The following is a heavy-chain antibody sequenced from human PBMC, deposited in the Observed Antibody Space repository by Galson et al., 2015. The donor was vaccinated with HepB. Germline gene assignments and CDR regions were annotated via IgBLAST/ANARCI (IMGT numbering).Heavy chain of an antibody. Sequence: SLRLSCAASGFTFSSYWMTWVRQAPGKGLEWVANIKQDGSEKHYGDSVKGRFTISRDNAKNTLYLQMNSLRAEDTAVYYCAREKVKFCGGGSCCSSFSFDYWGQRALVTVTS. D-gene: IGHD2-15*01. V-gene: IGHV3-7*01. CDR3: AREKVKFCGGGSCCSSFSFDY. CDR1: GFTFSSYW. J-gene: IGHJ4*02. CDR2: IKQDGSEK.